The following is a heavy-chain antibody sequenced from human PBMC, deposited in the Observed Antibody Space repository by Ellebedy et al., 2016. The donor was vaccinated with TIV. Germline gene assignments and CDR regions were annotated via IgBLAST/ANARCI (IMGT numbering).Heavy chain of an antibody. Sequence: GESLKISCSASRFTFSSYAMHWVRQAPGKGLEHVSAISSNGGSTYQADSVKGRFTIARDNSKNMLYLQMSSLRAEDTAVYYCLNDKGGSWYSGWFDTWGQGTLVTVSS. CDR3: LNDKGGSWYSGWFDT. V-gene: IGHV3-64D*06. CDR2: ISSNGGST. J-gene: IGHJ5*02. D-gene: IGHD6-13*01. CDR1: RFTFSSYA.